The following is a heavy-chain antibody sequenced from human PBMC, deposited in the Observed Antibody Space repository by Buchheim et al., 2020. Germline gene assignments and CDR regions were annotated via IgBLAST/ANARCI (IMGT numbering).Heavy chain of an antibody. D-gene: IGHD6-6*01. Sequence: EVQLVESGGGLVQPGGSLRLSCAASGFTFSSYEMNWVRQAPGKGLEWVSYISRSGSTIYYADSVKGRFTISRDNAKNSLSLQMNSLRAEDTAVYYCARDRTVRNWQLVEIDYWGQGTL. V-gene: IGHV3-48*03. CDR3: ARDRTVRNWQLVEIDY. J-gene: IGHJ4*02. CDR1: GFTFSSYE. CDR2: ISRSGSTI.